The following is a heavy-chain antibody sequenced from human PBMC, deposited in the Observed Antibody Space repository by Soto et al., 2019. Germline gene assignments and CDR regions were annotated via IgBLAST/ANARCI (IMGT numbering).Heavy chain of an antibody. J-gene: IGHJ6*02. CDR1: GYTFTSYG. CDR3: ASGKYYYDSSGYSPYYYYYGMDV. V-gene: IGHV1-18*01. Sequence: ASVKVSCTASGYTFTSYGISWVRQAPGQGLEWMGWISAYNGNTNYAQKLQGRVTMTTDTSTSTAYMELRSLRSDDTAVYYCASGKYYYDSSGYSPYYYYYGMDVWGQGTTVTVSS. D-gene: IGHD3-22*01. CDR2: ISAYNGNT.